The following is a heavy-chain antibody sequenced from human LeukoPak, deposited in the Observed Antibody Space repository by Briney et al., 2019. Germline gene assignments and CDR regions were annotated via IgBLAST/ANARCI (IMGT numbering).Heavy chain of an antibody. Sequence: GGSLRLSCAASGFTFSTYWMSWVRQAPGKGLEWVANIKQDGNQKYYVDSVKGRFTISRDNAKNSLYLQMNSLRAEDTAIYYCAREDDWNYEDYWGQGTLVTVSS. CDR3: AREDDWNYEDY. CDR1: GFTFSTYW. V-gene: IGHV3-7*01. J-gene: IGHJ4*02. CDR2: IKQDGNQK. D-gene: IGHD1-7*01.